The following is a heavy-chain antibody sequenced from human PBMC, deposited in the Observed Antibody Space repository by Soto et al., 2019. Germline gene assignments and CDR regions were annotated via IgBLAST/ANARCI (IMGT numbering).Heavy chain of an antibody. Sequence: GESLKISCKGSGYSFSSYWIAWGRQLPGKGLEWMGIIYPGDFDTRYSPSFQGQVTISVDKSITTAYLQWSSLKASDTAMYYCAKLPYGAASGNKYYFDYWGQGTLVTVSS. J-gene: IGHJ4*02. CDR1: GYSFSSYW. D-gene: IGHD6-13*01. CDR2: IYPGDFDT. V-gene: IGHV5-51*01. CDR3: AKLPYGAASGNKYYFDY.